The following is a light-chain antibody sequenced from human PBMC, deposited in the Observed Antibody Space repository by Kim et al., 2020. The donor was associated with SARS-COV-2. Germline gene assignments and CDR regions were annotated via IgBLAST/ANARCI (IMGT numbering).Light chain of an antibody. V-gene: IGKV1-12*01. J-gene: IGKJ4*01. CDR2: AAS. CDR1: QYIATW. CDR3: QKANSFPLA. Sequence: ESVGDRVTIPWRASQYIATWLAWYQQKPGKAPKLLISAASSLQSGVPSRFSGSGSGTDFTLTISSLQPEDFATYFCQKANSFPLAFGGGTKVDIK.